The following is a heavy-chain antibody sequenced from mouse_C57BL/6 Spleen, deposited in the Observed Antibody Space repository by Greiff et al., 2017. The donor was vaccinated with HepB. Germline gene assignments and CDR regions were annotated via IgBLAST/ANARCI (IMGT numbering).Heavy chain of an antibody. V-gene: IGHV5-17*01. Sequence: EVQRVESGGGLVKPGGSLKLSCAASGFTFSDYGMHWVRQAPEKGLEWVAYISSGSSTIYYADTVKGRFTISRDNAKNTLFLQMTSLRSEDTAMYYCARGMGYDYDSYFDYWGQGTTLTVSS. J-gene: IGHJ2*01. CDR1: GFTFSDYG. CDR3: ARGMGYDYDSYFDY. CDR2: ISSGSSTI. D-gene: IGHD2-4*01.